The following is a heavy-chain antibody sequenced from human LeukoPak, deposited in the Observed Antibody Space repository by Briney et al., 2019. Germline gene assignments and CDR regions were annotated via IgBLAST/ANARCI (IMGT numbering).Heavy chain of an antibody. CDR2: IYYSGST. CDR3: ARVRGYRGAFDI. V-gene: IGHV4-31*03. J-gene: IGHJ3*02. D-gene: IGHD1-1*01. Sequence: TLSLTCTVSGGSISSGGYYWSWIRQHPGKGLEWIGYIYYSGSTYYNPSLKSRVTISVDTSKNQFSLKLSSVTAADTAVYYCARVRGYRGAFDIWGQGTMVTVSS. CDR1: GGSISSGGYY.